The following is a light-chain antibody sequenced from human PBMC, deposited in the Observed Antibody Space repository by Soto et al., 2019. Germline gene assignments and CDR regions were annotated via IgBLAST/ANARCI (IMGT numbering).Light chain of an antibody. CDR3: QSYDSSLSGVV. Sequence: QPVLTQPPSVSGAPGQRVTISCTGSSSNIGAGYDVHWYQQLPGTAPKLLIYGNNNQPSGVPDRFSGSKSGTSASLAITGLQAEDEADYYCQSYDSSLSGVVFGGGTQLTVL. J-gene: IGLJ2*01. CDR1: SSNIGAGYD. CDR2: GNN. V-gene: IGLV1-40*01.